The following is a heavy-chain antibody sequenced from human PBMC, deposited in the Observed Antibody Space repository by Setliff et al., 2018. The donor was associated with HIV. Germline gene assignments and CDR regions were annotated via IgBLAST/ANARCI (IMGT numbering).Heavy chain of an antibody. CDR2: IKEDGSEI. Sequence: PGGSLRLSCTASGFSFSRYWMGWVRQAPGKGPEWVANIKEDGSEIYYVDSVKGRFTISRENAKNSLYLQMDSLRAEDTAVYYCTRNEIWGQGTLVTVSS. D-gene: IGHD1-1*01. CDR1: GFSFSRYW. J-gene: IGHJ4*02. V-gene: IGHV3-7*01. CDR3: TRNEI.